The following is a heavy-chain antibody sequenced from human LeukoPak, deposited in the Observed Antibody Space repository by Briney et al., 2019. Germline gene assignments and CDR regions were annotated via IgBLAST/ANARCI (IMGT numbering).Heavy chain of an antibody. J-gene: IGHJ4*02. D-gene: IGHD6-13*01. CDR3: TRGPGSTWYSDY. Sequence: GGSLRLSCAASGLTFSSNYMNWVRQAPGKGLEWVSIIYSGGDAYYADSVKGRFTISRDNSKNTLYLQRNSLRAEDTAVYYCTRGPGSTWYSDYWGQGTLVTVSS. V-gene: IGHV3-66*02. CDR1: GLTFSSNY. CDR2: IYSGGDA.